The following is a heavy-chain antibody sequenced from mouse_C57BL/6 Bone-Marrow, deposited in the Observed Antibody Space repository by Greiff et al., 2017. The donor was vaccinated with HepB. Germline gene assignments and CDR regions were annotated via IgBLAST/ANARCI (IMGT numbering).Heavy chain of an antibody. Sequence: EVMLVESGGGLVKPGGSLKLSCAASGFTFSSYAMSWVRQTPEKRLEWVATISDGGSYTYYPDNVKGRFTISRDNAKNNLYLQMSHLKSEDTAMYYCARYYGNPFAYWGQGTLVTVSA. V-gene: IGHV5-4*03. J-gene: IGHJ3*01. CDR1: GFTFSSYA. D-gene: IGHD2-1*01. CDR3: ARYYGNPFAY. CDR2: ISDGGSYT.